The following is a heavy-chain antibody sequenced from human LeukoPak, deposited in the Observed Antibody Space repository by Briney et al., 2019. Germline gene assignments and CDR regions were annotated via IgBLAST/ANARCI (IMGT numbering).Heavy chain of an antibody. CDR3: ARDWVCSSTSCPYYGMDV. Sequence: ASVNVSCKASGYTFTSYGISWVRQAPGQGLEWMGWISAYNGNTNYAQKLQGRVTMTTDTSTSTAYMELRSLRSDDTAVYYCARDWVCSSTSCPYYGMDVWGQGTTVTVSS. D-gene: IGHD2-2*01. V-gene: IGHV1-18*01. J-gene: IGHJ6*02. CDR1: GYTFTSYG. CDR2: ISAYNGNT.